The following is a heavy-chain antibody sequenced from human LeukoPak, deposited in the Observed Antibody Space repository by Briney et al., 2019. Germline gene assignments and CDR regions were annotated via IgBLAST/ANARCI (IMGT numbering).Heavy chain of an antibody. CDR3: ARQPPGYYYDSSGYYQDAFDI. D-gene: IGHD3-22*01. Sequence: PSETLSLTCTVSGGSISSYYWSWIRQPPGKGLEWIGYIYYSGSTNYNPSLKSRVTISVDTSKNQFSLKLSSVTAADTAVYYCARQPPGYYYDSSGYYQDAFDIWGQGTMVTVSS. CDR1: GGSISSYY. V-gene: IGHV4-59*08. J-gene: IGHJ3*02. CDR2: IYYSGST.